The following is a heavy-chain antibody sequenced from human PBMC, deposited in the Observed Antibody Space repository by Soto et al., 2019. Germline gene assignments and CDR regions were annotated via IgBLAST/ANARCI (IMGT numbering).Heavy chain of an antibody. Sequence: ASVKVSCKASGYTFTGYYMHWVRQAPGQGLEWMGWINPNSGGTNYAQKFQGRVTMTRDTSISTAYMELSRLRSDDTAVYYCARTIGVDTAMVSYYYYGMDVWGQGTTVTVSS. J-gene: IGHJ6*02. CDR1: GYTFTGYY. CDR3: ARTIGVDTAMVSYYYYGMDV. V-gene: IGHV1-2*02. CDR2: INPNSGGT. D-gene: IGHD5-18*01.